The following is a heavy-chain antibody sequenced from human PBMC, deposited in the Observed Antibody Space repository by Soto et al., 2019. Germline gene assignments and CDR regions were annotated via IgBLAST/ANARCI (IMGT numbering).Heavy chain of an antibody. Sequence: PPETLSLTCAVHGGSFSGYYWSWIRQPPGKGLEWIGEINHSGSTNYNPSLKSRVTISVDTSKNQFSLKLSSVTAADTAVYYCARFGEVPASWYYYGMDVWGQGTTVTVSS. CDR1: GGSFSGYY. J-gene: IGHJ6*02. CDR3: ARFGEVPASWYYYGMDV. V-gene: IGHV4-34*01. CDR2: INHSGST. D-gene: IGHD2-2*01.